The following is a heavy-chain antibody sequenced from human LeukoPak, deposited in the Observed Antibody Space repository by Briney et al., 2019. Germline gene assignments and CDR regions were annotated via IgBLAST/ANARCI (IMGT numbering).Heavy chain of an antibody. D-gene: IGHD3-9*01. V-gene: IGHV4-30-2*01. CDR1: GGSISSGGYS. CDR2: IHSSGTA. J-gene: IGHJ5*02. CDR3: ARETPLRYFDP. Sequence: SQTLSLTYSVSGGSISSGGYSWNWIRQPPGKGLEWIGYIHSSGTAYYNPSLKSQVTISLDRSKNQFSLNLTSVTAADTAVYYCARETPLRYFDPWGQGTLVTVSS.